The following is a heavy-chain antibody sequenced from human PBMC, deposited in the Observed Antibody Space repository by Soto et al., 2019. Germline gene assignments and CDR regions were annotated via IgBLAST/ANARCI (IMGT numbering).Heavy chain of an antibody. V-gene: IGHV3-23*01. Sequence: PGGSLRLSCAASGFTFSSYAMSWVRQAPGKGLEWVSAITGSGGDTYHADSVKGRFTISRDNTENTLYLQMNSLRADDTALYYCAKGSASSRPYYFDYWGQGTLVTVSS. J-gene: IGHJ4*02. D-gene: IGHD2-2*01. CDR2: ITGSGGDT. CDR1: GFTFSSYA. CDR3: AKGSASSRPYYFDY.